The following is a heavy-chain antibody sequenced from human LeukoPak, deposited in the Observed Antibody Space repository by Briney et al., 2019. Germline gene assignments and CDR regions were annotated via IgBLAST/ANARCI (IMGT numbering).Heavy chain of an antibody. Sequence: GASVKVSCTASGYTFTSYGISWVRQAPGQGLEWMGWISAYNGNTNYAQKLQGRVTMTTDTSTSTAYMELRSLRSDDTAVYYCARDQWLAGEGYWYFGLWGRGTLVTVSS. CDR1: GYTFTSYG. CDR2: ISAYNGNT. J-gene: IGHJ2*01. CDR3: ARDQWLAGEGYWYFGL. V-gene: IGHV1-18*01. D-gene: IGHD6-19*01.